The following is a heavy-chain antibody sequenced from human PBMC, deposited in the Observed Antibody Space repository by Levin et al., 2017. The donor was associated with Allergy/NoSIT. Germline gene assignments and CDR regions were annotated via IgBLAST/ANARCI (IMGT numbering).Heavy chain of an antibody. CDR1: GYTFTSYA. V-gene: IGHV1-3*01. CDR3: ARAARGILTGYHDY. J-gene: IGHJ4*02. Sequence: ASVKVSCKASGYTFTSYAMHWVRQAPGQRLEWMGWINAGNGNTKYSQKFQGRVTITRDTSASTAYMELSSLRSEDTAVYYCARAARGILTGYHDYWGQGTLVTVSS. CDR2: INAGNGNT. D-gene: IGHD3-9*01.